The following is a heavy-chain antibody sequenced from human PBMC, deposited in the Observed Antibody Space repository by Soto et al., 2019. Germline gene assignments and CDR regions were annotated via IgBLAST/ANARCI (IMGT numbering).Heavy chain of an antibody. Sequence: QVHLVQSGAEVKKPGASVKVSCKGSGYAFTTYGITWVRQAPGQGLEWMGWISAHNGNTNYAQKPQGRVTVTRDTSTSTAYMELRSLRSDDTALYYCARGRYGDYWGQGALGTVSS. V-gene: IGHV1-18*01. D-gene: IGHD1-1*01. CDR3: ARGRYGDY. CDR2: ISAHNGNT. CDR1: GYAFTTYG. J-gene: IGHJ4*02.